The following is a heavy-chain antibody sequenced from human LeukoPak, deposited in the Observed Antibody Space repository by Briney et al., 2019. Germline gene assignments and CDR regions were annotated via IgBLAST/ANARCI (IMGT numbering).Heavy chain of an antibody. Sequence: PSETLSLTCTVSGYSISSGYFWGWMRQPPGKGLEWIGEINHSGSTNYNPSLKSRVTISVDTSKNQFSLKLSSVTAADTAVYYCARPFERSRPTGGKRTMIPPRWFDPWGQGTLVTVSS. D-gene: IGHD3-22*01. CDR3: ARPFERSRPTGGKRTMIPPRWFDP. V-gene: IGHV4-38-2*02. CDR2: INHSGST. J-gene: IGHJ5*02. CDR1: GYSISSGYF.